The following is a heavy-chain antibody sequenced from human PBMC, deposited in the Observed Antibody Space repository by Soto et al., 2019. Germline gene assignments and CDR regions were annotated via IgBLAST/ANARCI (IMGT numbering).Heavy chain of an antibody. V-gene: IGHV1-24*01. D-gene: IGHD3-3*01. CDR2: SDPEDGET. CDR3: ARGIRDYDFWSGYPRVNDAFDI. CDR1: GYTLTELS. Sequence: ASVKVSCKVSGYTLTELSMHWVRQAPGKGLEWMGGSDPEDGETIYAQKFQGRVTMTEDTSTDTAYMELSSLRSEDTAVYYCARGIRDYDFWSGYPRVNDAFDIWGQGTMVTVSS. J-gene: IGHJ3*02.